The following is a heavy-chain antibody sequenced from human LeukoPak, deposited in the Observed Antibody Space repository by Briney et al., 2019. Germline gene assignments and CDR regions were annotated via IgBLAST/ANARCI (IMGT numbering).Heavy chain of an antibody. V-gene: IGHV4-59*01. Sequence: SETLSLTCIVSGGSISSYDWSWIRQPPGKGLEWIGYISYTGSTNYNPSLKSRVTISVDTSKNQFSLKLSSVTAADTAVYYCARGGDSSGYYYPVFDYWGQGTLATVSS. CDR1: GGSISSYD. J-gene: IGHJ4*02. CDR3: ARGGDSSGYYYPVFDY. D-gene: IGHD3-22*01. CDR2: ISYTGST.